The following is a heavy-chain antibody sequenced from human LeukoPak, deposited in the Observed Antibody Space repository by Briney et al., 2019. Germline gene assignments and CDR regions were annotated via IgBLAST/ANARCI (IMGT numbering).Heavy chain of an antibody. D-gene: IGHD3-22*01. J-gene: IGHJ4*02. CDR1: GYNLPSYW. CDR2: IYPCESDP. Sequence: GESLKISCKGFGYNLPSYWIGWVRQMPGKGLEWMGIIYPCESDPRYSPSFQGQVTISADQPISTPYLQWSSLKPPNTALYYGARGRSPDGIGLYFYYWGQGTLVTVSS. CDR3: ARGRSPDGIGLYFYY. V-gene: IGHV5-51*04.